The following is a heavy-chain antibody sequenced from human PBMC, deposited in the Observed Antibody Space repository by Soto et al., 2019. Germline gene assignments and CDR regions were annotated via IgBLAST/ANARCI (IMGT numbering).Heavy chain of an antibody. CDR2: IYYSGST. D-gene: IGHD3-9*01. CDR3: ARGSYDILRYYYYMDV. CDR1: GGSISSYY. J-gene: IGHJ6*03. Sequence: SETLSLTCTVSGGSISSYYWSWIRQPPGKGLEWIGYIYYSGSTNYNPSLKSRVTISVDTSKNQFSLKLSSVTAADTAVYYCARGSYDILRYYYYMDVWGKGTTVTVSS. V-gene: IGHV4-59*08.